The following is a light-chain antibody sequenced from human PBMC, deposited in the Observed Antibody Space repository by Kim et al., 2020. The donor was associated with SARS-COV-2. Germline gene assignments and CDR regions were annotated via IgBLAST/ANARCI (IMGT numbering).Light chain of an antibody. CDR2: EDN. V-gene: IGLV6-57*04. CDR3: QSYDRTNQWV. CDR1: SGNIADRY. J-gene: IGLJ3*02. Sequence: NFMLAQPDSVSESPGKTVTISCTRSSGNIADRYVQWYQQRPGSAPSTVIYEDNERPFGVPDRFSGSIDTASNSASLTISGLKTEDEADYYCQSYDRTNQWVFGGGTQLTVL.